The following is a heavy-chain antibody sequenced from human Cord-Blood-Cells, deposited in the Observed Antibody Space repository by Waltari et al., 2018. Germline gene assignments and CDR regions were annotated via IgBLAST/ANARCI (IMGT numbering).Heavy chain of an antibody. D-gene: IGHD3-10*01. V-gene: IGHV4-34*01. CDR1: GGSFSGYY. CDR3: ARGRLLYYYGSGSYYFDY. Sequence: QVQLQQWGAGLLKPSETLSLTCAVYGGSFSGYYWSWIRPPPGKGLEWIGEINHSGRTNYNPSLKSRVTISVDTSKNQFSLKLSSVTAADTAVYYCARGRLLYYYGSGSYYFDYWGQGTLVTVSS. CDR2: INHSGRT. J-gene: IGHJ4*02.